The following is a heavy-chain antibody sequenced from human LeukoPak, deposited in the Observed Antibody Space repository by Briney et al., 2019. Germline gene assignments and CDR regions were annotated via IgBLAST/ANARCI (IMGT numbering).Heavy chain of an antibody. D-gene: IGHD4-17*01. V-gene: IGHV3-33*01. CDR2: IWYDGSNK. CDR3: ARESFGDYGASYYFDY. Sequence: PGGSLRLSCAASGFTFSSYGMHWVRQAPGKGLEWVAVIWYDGSNKYYADSVKGRFTISRDNSKNTLYLQMNSLRAEDTAVYYCARESFGDYGASYYFDYWGQGTLVTVSS. J-gene: IGHJ4*02. CDR1: GFTFSSYG.